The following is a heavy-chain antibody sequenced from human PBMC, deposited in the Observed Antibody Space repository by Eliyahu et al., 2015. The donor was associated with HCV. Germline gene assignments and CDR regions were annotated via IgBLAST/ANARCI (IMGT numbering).Heavy chain of an antibody. CDR1: GFTFSDYW. Sequence: VQLVETGGGLVQPGGSLRLSCAAXGFTFSDYWMXWVRQAPGTGLVSVSRINSDGSSTIYADSVKGRFTISRDNAMNTLYLQMNSLRAEDTAVYYCARVNRYSGYDGIFELWGRGALVTVSS. J-gene: IGHJ4*02. D-gene: IGHD5-12*01. CDR2: INSDGSST. V-gene: IGHV3-74*01. CDR3: ARVNRYSGYDGIFEL.